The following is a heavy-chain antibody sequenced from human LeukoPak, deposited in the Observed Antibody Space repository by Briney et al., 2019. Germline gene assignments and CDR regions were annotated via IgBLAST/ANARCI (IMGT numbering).Heavy chain of an antibody. J-gene: IGHJ6*03. CDR2: IYYSGST. Sequence: SETLSLTCTVPGGSISSYYGSWIRQPPGKGLEWIGYIYYSGSTNYNPSLKSRVTISVDTSKNQFSLKLSSVTAADTAVYYCARVLAAKGYYYYYYMDVWGKGTTVTVSS. CDR3: ARVLAAKGYYYYYYMDV. CDR1: GGSISSYY. V-gene: IGHV4-59*01. D-gene: IGHD2-15*01.